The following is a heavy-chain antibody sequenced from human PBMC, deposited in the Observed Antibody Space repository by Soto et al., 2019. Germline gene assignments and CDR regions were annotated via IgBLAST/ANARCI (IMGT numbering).Heavy chain of an antibody. V-gene: IGHV3-15*01. J-gene: IGHJ4*02. CDR2: IKSKTDGGRT. CDR1: GFTFSNAW. CDR3: TTDMKQLAPFDY. Sequence: GESLKISCAASGFTFSNAWMSWVRQAPGKGLEWVGRIKSKTDGGRTYYAAPVKGRFTISRDDSKNTLYQQMNSLKTEDPAVYYCTTDMKQLAPFDYWGQGTLVTVSS. D-gene: IGHD6-6*01.